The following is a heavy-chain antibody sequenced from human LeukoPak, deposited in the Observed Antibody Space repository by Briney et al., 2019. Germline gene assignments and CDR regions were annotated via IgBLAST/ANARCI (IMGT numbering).Heavy chain of an antibody. Sequence: SQTLSLTCAVSGGSISSGGYSWSWIRQPPGKGLEWIGYIYHSGSTYYNPSLKSRVTISVDTSKNQFSLKLSSVTAADTAVYYCARDRGGWVNYYFDYWGQGTLVTVSS. CDR2: IYHSGST. J-gene: IGHJ4*02. CDR1: GGSISSGGYS. CDR3: ARDRGGWVNYYFDY. V-gene: IGHV4-30-2*05. D-gene: IGHD6-19*01.